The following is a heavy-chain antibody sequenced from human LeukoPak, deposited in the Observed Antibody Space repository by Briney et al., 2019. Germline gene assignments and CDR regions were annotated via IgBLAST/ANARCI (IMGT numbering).Heavy chain of an antibody. J-gene: IGHJ4*02. CDR3: AKTSGWSSCTY. D-gene: IGHD6-19*01. CDR2: ISGSGGST. V-gene: IGHV3-23*01. CDR1: GFTFSSYA. Sequence: GGSLRLSCAASGFTFSSYAMSWVRQAPGKGLEWASAISGSGGSTYYADSVKGRFTISRDNSKNTLYLQMNSLRAEDTAVYYCAKTSGWSSCTYWGQGTLVTVSS.